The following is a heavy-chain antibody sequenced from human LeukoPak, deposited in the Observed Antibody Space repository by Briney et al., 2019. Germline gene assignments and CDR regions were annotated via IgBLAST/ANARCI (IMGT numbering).Heavy chain of an antibody. V-gene: IGHV4-59*08. CDR1: GASVSSYY. J-gene: IGHJ6*03. CDR3: ARTSGSTSFLAYYYYYYMDV. CDR2: IHYSGST. Sequence: PSETLSLTCTVSGASVSSYYWNWIRQPPGKGLEWIAYIHYSGSTNYNPSLRSRVAMSVDTSKNQFSLKLSSVTAADTAVYYCARTSGSTSFLAYYYYYYMDVWGKGTTVTVSS. D-gene: IGHD2-2*01.